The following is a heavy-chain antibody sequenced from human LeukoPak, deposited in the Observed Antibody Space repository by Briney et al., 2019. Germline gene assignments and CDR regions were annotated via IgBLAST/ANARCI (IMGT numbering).Heavy chain of an antibody. Sequence: KVSCKASGGTFSSYAISWVRQAPGQGLEWMGGIIPIFGTANYAQKFQGRVTITADESTSTAYMELSSLRSEDTAVYYCARDSVLSSSWYYPFDYWGQGTLVTVSS. CDR3: ARDSVLSSSWYYPFDY. V-gene: IGHV1-69*01. CDR2: IIPIFGTA. D-gene: IGHD6-13*01. CDR1: GGTFSSYA. J-gene: IGHJ4*02.